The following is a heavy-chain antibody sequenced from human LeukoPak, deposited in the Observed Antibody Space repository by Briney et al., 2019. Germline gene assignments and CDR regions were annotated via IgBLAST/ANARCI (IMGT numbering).Heavy chain of an antibody. D-gene: IGHD6-13*01. CDR2: INPNSGGT. CDR3: AREVGYSSSWYLAFDI. V-gene: IGHV1-2*02. Sequence: ASVKVSCKASGYTFTNYYMHWVRQAPGQGLEWMGWINPNSGGTNYAQKFQGRVTMTRDTSISTAYMELSRLRSDDTAVYYCAREVGYSSSWYLAFDIWGQGTMVTVSS. J-gene: IGHJ3*02. CDR1: GYTFTNYY.